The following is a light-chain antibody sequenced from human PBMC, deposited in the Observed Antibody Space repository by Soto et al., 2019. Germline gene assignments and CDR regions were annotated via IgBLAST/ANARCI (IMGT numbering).Light chain of an antibody. V-gene: IGLV2-8*01. CDR2: EVS. CDR1: SSDVGGYNY. J-gene: IGLJ2*01. Sequence: QSALTQPPSASGSPGQSVTISCSVTSSDVGGYNYVSWYQQHPGKAPKLMIYEVSKRPSGVPDRFSGSKSGNTASLTVSGLQAEDEADYYCSSYAGSNNLVVFGGGTQLTVL. CDR3: SSYAGSNNLVV.